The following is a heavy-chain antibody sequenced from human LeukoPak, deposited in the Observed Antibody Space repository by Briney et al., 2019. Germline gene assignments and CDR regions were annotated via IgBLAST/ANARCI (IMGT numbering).Heavy chain of an antibody. Sequence: GGSLRLSCTGSGLTFGDYSMTWVRKAPGKGLAWVGSIRSKGYGETTEYAASVKGRFTISRNDSKNIAYLQMNSLETEDTAMYYCTRWHITSWLDYWGQGTLVTVSS. J-gene: IGHJ4*02. V-gene: IGHV3-49*04. CDR3: TRWHITSWLDY. CDR1: GLTFGDYS. CDR2: IRSKGYGETT. D-gene: IGHD6-13*01.